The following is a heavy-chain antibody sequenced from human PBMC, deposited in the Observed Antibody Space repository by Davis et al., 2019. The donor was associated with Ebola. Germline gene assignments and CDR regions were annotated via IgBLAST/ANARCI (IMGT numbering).Heavy chain of an antibody. J-gene: IGHJ4*02. D-gene: IGHD2-2*01. Sequence: SVTVSCKASGYTFTTYGISWVRQAPGRGLDWMGWISAYNGNTNYAQKLQGRVTMTTDTSTTTAYMDLRSLRSDDTAVYYCARLAVPGLFDYWGQGTLVTVSS. CDR1: GYTFTTYG. V-gene: IGHV1-18*01. CDR2: ISAYNGNT. CDR3: ARLAVPGLFDY.